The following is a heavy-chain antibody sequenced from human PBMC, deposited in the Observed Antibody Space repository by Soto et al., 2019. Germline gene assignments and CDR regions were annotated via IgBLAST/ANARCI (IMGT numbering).Heavy chain of an antibody. CDR1: GDTFNFYT. Sequence: QVQLVQSGAEVKKPGSSVRVSCRASGDTFNFYTLSWVRQVPGHGPEWMGRIIPMLGMSDYAQKFQGRVTTMADKSTSTVYMNLSGLTSEDTAVYYCATNYGSGSTHFDYWGQGTLVTVSS. J-gene: IGHJ4*02. D-gene: IGHD3-10*01. V-gene: IGHV1-69*02. CDR2: IIPMLGMS. CDR3: ATNYGSGSTHFDY.